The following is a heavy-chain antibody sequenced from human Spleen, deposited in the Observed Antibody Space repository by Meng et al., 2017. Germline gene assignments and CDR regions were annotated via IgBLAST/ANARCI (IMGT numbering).Heavy chain of an antibody. Sequence: QVQRVQSGSEVKKPGASVKVSCQTSGYTFAGYYIHWVRQAPGQGLEWMGRVNPNSGGTNYAQKFQGRVTMTSDTSISTADMELSRLRSDDTAVYYCARDFPDPYQVLPGDYWGQGTLVTVSS. V-gene: IGHV1-2*06. CDR1: GYTFAGYY. J-gene: IGHJ4*02. CDR3: ARDFPDPYQVLPGDY. D-gene: IGHD2-2*01. CDR2: VNPNSGGT.